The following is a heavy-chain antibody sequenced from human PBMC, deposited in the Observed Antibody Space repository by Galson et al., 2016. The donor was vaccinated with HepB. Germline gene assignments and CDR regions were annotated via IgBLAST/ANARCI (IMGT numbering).Heavy chain of an antibody. V-gene: IGHV3-30-3*01. D-gene: IGHD5-18*01. CDR2: ISYDGSNK. CDR3: ARDFAGGYRSGLCDY. CDR1: GFTFDSYA. J-gene: IGHJ4*02. Sequence: SLRLSCAASGFTFDSYAMHWLRQAPGKGLEWVAVISYDGSNKYYADSVKGRFTISRDNSKNTLSLQMNSLRAEDTAVYYCARDFAGGYRSGLCDYWGQGTLVTVSS.